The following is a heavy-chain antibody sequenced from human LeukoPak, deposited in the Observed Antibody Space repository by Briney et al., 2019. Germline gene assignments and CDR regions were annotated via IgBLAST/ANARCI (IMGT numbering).Heavy chain of an antibody. D-gene: IGHD2-2*01. J-gene: IGHJ3*02. V-gene: IGHV3-23*01. CDR2: ISGSGGST. CDR3: ARSDCSSTSCYVRGGFDI. Sequence: GGSLRLSCAASGFTFSSYAMSWVRQAPGKGLEWVSAISGSGGSTYYADSVKGLFTISRDNSKNTLYLQMDSLRAEDAAVYYCARSDCSSTSCYVRGGFDIWGQGTMVTVSS. CDR1: GFTFSSYA.